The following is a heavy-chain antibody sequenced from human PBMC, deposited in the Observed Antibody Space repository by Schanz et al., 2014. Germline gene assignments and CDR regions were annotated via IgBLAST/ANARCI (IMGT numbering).Heavy chain of an antibody. Sequence: QVQLVQSGPEVKKPGASVRVSCKASGHPFTAYYMHWVRQAPGQGLEWMGRINPNSGGTNYAENFQGRVTMTRDTSTSTVYMELRSLTSDDSAVYYCARDRDQWDGNYLDYWGQGTLVTVSS. CDR2: INPNSGGT. CDR1: GHPFTAYY. V-gene: IGHV1-2*06. CDR3: ARDRDQWDGNYLDY. J-gene: IGHJ4*02. D-gene: IGHD1-26*01.